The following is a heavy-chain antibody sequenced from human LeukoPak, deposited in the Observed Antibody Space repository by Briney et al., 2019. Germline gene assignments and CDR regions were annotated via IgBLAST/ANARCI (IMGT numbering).Heavy chain of an antibody. CDR3: ARAIAVAGTEGDY. J-gene: IGHJ4*02. CDR2: INPNSGGT. D-gene: IGHD6-19*01. V-gene: IGHV1-2*02. Sequence: ASVKVSCKASGYTFTGYYMHWVRQAPGQGFEWMGWINPNSGGTNYAQKFQGRVTMTRDTSISTAYMELSRLRSDDTAVYYCARAIAVAGTEGDYWGQGTLVTVSS. CDR1: GYTFTGYY.